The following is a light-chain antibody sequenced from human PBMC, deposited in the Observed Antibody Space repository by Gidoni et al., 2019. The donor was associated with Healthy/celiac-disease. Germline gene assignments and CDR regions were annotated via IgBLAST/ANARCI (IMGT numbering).Light chain of an antibody. J-gene: IGLJ2*01. CDR1: SSHVESYNL. V-gene: IGLV2-23*02. CDR2: EVS. CDR3: CSYSGSSTFVV. Sequence: QSALTQPASVCGSPGQSITISCPGTSSHVESYNLVSWYQQHPGKAPKLMIYEVSKRPSGVSNRFSSSKSSNTASLTISELLAEDEADYYCCSYSGSSTFVVFGGGTKLTVL.